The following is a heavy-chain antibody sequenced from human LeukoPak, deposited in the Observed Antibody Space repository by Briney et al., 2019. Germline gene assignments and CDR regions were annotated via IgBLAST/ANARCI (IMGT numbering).Heavy chain of an antibody. CDR2: IFPSGST. CDR3: GREVLRSGWYGGEFDY. CDR1: GGSISSGSYY. Sequence: PSETLSLTCTVSGGSISSGSYYWSWIRQPAGKGLEWIGCIFPSGSTNYNSSLKSRVTISVDTSKNQFSLKVSSVTAADTAVYYCGREVLRSGWYGGEFDYWGQGTLVTVST. D-gene: IGHD6-19*01. V-gene: IGHV4-61*10. J-gene: IGHJ4*02.